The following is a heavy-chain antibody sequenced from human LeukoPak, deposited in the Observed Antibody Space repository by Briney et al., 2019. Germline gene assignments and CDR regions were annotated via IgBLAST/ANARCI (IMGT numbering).Heavy chain of an antibody. CDR3: ATDRVWVKYFQH. D-gene: IGHD2-21*01. V-gene: IGHV3-30*02. Sequence: GGSLRLSCAASGFTFSSYGMHWVRQAPGKGLEWVAFIRYDGSNKYYADSVKGRFTISRDNSKNTLYLQMNSLRAEDTAVYYCATDRVWVKYFQHWGQGTLVTVSS. J-gene: IGHJ1*01. CDR1: GFTFSSYG. CDR2: IRYDGSNK.